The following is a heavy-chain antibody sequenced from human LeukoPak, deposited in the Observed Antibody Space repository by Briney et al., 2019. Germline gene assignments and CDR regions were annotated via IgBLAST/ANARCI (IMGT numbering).Heavy chain of an antibody. Sequence: GGSLRLSCAACGFTFNNYPKHWVRQAPGEGLEWMAVISYDGSNKYYADSVKGRFTISRDNSKNTLYLQMNSLRADDTAVYYCAREAVMPVAPVKIGTSDRPLYEYYGLDVWGPGTTVTVS. J-gene: IGHJ6*02. D-gene: IGHD1/OR15-1a*01. CDR3: AREAVMPVAPVKIGTSDRPLYEYYGLDV. CDR1: GFTFNNYP. V-gene: IGHV3-30*14. CDR2: ISYDGSNK.